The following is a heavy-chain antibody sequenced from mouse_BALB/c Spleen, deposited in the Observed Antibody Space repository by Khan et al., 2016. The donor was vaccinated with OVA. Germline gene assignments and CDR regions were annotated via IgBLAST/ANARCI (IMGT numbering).Heavy chain of an antibody. J-gene: IGHJ1*01. V-gene: IGHV9-3-1*01. Sequence: QIQLVQSGPELKKPGETVKISCKASGYTFTNYGMNWVKQAPGKGLKWMGWINTYTGEPTYAADFKGRFAFSLETSASTAYLQINNLKNEDTATYFCARMKPYWYFDVWGAGTTVTVSS. CDR3: ARMKPYWYFDV. CDR2: INTYTGEP. CDR1: GYTFTNYG.